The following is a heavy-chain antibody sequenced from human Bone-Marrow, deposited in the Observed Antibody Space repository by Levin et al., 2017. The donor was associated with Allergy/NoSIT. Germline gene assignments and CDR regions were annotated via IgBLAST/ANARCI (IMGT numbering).Heavy chain of an antibody. CDR3: ASFPHSSGWSIFDS. J-gene: IGHJ4*02. D-gene: IGHD6-19*01. CDR2: LYSSGST. CDR1: GGSVRQSY. Sequence: SQTLSLPCTVSGGSVRQSYWTWIRQSPGKGLEWIGSLYSSGSTIYNPSVKSRVTISVDTSKNQLSLNLTSVTAADTSVYYCASFPHSSGWSIFDSWGQGTLVAVSS. V-gene: IGHV4-59*02.